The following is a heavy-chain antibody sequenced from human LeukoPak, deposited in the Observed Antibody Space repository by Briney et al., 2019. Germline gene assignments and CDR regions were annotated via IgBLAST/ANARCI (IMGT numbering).Heavy chain of an antibody. D-gene: IGHD3-3*01. Sequence: GGPLRLSCTASGFTFGDYAMSWIRQAPGKGLEWVAIISNDGSRKYYAHSVEGRFTISRDNSKNTLYLQMDSLRAEDTAVYYCARDRAWNYFDYWGQGTPVTVSS. CDR2: ISNDGSRK. J-gene: IGHJ4*02. CDR1: GFTFGDYA. CDR3: ARDRAWNYFDY. V-gene: IGHV3-30*04.